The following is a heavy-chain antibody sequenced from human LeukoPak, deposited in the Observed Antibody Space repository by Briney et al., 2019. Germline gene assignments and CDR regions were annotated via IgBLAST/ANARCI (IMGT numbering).Heavy chain of an antibody. CDR1: GYTFTSYY. D-gene: IGHD2-2*01. CDR3: ASAKVDIVVVPAAIDAFDI. V-gene: IGHV1-46*01. CDR2: INPSGGST. J-gene: IGHJ3*02. Sequence: ASVKVSCKASGYTFTSYYMHWVRQAPGQGLEWMGIINPSGGSTSYAQKFQGRVTMTRDTSTSTVYMELSSLRSEDTAVYYCASAKVDIVVVPAAIDAFDIWGQGTMVTVSS.